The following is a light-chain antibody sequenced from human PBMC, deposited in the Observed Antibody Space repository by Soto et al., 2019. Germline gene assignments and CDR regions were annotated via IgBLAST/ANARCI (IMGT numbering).Light chain of an antibody. J-gene: IGLJ3*02. V-gene: IGLV2-8*01. CDR2: EVS. Sequence: QSALTQPPSXXXXXXXXXXISCTGTSSDVGGYNYVSWYQQHPGKAPKLMIYEVSERPSGVPDRFSGSKSGNTASLTVSGLQAEDEADYYCSSYAGSNLWVFGGGTKLTVL. CDR3: SSYAGSNLWV. CDR1: SSDVGGYNY.